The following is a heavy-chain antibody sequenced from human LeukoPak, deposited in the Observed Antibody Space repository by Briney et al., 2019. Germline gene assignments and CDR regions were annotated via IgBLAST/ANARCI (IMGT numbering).Heavy chain of an antibody. V-gene: IGHV1-24*01. CDR1: GYTLTELS. CDR2: FDPEDGET. J-gene: IGHJ5*02. Sequence: GASVKVSCKVSGYTLTELSMHWVRQAPGKGLEWMGGFDPEDGETIYAQKFQGRVTMTEDTSTDTAYMELSSLRSEDTAVYYCAASHDCSSTSCNNWFDPWGQGTLVTVPS. D-gene: IGHD2-2*01. CDR3: AASHDCSSTSCNNWFDP.